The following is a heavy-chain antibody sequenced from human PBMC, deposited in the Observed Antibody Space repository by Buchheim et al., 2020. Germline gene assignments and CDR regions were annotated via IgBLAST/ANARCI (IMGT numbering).Heavy chain of an antibody. CDR1: GFTFSSYA. D-gene: IGHD4-17*01. CDR2: ISSSSSYV. Sequence: EVQLLESGGGLVQPGGSLRLSCAASGFTFSSYAMSWVRQAPGKGLEWVSAISSSSSYVYYADSVKGRFTISRENAKNSLYLQMNSLRAEDTAVYYCGRDQGGYGEYYSHYGLDVWGQGTT. CDR3: GRDQGGYGEYYSHYGLDV. J-gene: IGHJ6*02. V-gene: IGHV3-21*01.